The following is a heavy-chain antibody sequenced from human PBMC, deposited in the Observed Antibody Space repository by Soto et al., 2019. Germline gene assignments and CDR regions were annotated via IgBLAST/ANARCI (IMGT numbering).Heavy chain of an antibody. CDR2: VSGSGVTT. CDR3: VRNSDYDFWSGFLY. D-gene: IGHD3-3*01. CDR1: GFTFNTFT. Sequence: GSLRLSCAASGFTFNTFTMTWVRRAPGKGLEWVSSVSGSGVTTKYADPVKGRFTISRDNSKNTLYLQLNTLTAEDTAVYYCVRNSDYDFWSGFLYWGQGAQVTVSS. V-gene: IGHV3-23*01. J-gene: IGHJ4*02.